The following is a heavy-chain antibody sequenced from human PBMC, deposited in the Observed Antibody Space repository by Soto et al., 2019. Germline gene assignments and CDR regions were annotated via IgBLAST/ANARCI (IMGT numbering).Heavy chain of an antibody. CDR2: ISTYNGNT. CDR1: GYTFTSYG. V-gene: IGHV1-18*01. CDR3: ARKSSSSSWFDP. J-gene: IGHJ5*02. D-gene: IGHD6-6*01. Sequence: ASLKVSCKPSGYTFTSYGIIWVRQAPGQGLEWMGWISTYNGNTNYAQKLQDRVTMTTDTSTRTAYMELRSLRSDDTAVYYCARKSSSSSWFDPWGQGTLVTVSS.